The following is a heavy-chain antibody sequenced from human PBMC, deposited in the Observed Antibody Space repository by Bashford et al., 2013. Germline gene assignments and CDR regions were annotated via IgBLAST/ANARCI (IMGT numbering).Heavy chain of an antibody. D-gene: IGHD2-15*01. V-gene: IGHV4-59*01. CDR3: ARVDCSGGRCYSDLFFDY. J-gene: IGHJ4*02. Sequence: SETLSLTCTVSGGSISNYYWSWIRQPPGKGLEYIGYIYYSGSTKYNPSLKSRVTISVDTSKNQFSLQLNSMTAADTAVYYCARVDCSGGRCYSDLFFDYWGQGILVTVSS. CDR1: GGSISNYY. CDR2: IYYSGST.